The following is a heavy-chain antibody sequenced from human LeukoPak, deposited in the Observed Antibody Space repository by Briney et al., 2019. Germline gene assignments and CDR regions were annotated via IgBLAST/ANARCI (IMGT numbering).Heavy chain of an antibody. CDR2: IYYSGST. CDR3: ARVDSSGYYYLNWFDP. Sequence: SETLSLTCTVSGGSISSGGYYWSWIRQHPGKGLEWIGYIYYSGSTYYNPSLKSRVTISVDTSKNQFSLKLSSVTAADTAVYYCARVDSSGYYYLNWFDPWGQGTLVTVS. J-gene: IGHJ5*02. V-gene: IGHV4-31*03. D-gene: IGHD3-22*01. CDR1: GGSISSGGYY.